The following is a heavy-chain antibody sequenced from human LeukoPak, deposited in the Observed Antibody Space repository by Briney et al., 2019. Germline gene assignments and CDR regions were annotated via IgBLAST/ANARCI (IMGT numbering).Heavy chain of an antibody. CDR2: IHSGGIT. V-gene: IGHV4-59*01. Sequence: SETLSLTCTVSGGSIGDNYWTWIRQPPGKGLEWIGYIHSGGITNYNPALNSRATFSIATSRTQFSLRLTSVSAADTAIYYCATQYYHINVWGKGTSVTVSS. J-gene: IGHJ6*04. CDR3: ATQYYHINV. CDR1: GGSIGDNY. D-gene: IGHD2/OR15-2a*01.